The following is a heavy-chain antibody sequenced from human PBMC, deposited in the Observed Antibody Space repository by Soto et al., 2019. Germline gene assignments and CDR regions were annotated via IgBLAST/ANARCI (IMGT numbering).Heavy chain of an antibody. CDR2: IIPIFDSP. D-gene: IGHD3-16*02. V-gene: IGHV1-69*01. CDR3: ARSVGSGGVIGGVDF. Sequence: QVQLVQSGAEVKKPGSAVRVSCKASGGTFNKFAMNWVRQAPGQGPEWMGGIIPIFDSPNYAQKFQGRVTISVDEATNTAYMDLTGLRFEDTAVYYCARSVGSGGVIGGVDFWGQGTLVTVSS. J-gene: IGHJ4*02. CDR1: GGTFNKFA.